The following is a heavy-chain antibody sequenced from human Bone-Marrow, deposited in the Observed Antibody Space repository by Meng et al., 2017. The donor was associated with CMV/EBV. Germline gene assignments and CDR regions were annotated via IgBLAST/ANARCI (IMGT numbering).Heavy chain of an antibody. J-gene: IGHJ4*02. Sequence: TFSSYAMDWVRQAPGKGLEWVSVIYSGGSSTYYADSVKGRFTISRDNSKNTLYLQMNSLRAEDTAVYYCAKYGGDSGSYYEEGYFDYWGQGTLVTVSS. CDR3: AKYGGDSGSYYEEGYFDY. D-gene: IGHD1-26*01. CDR2: IYSGGSST. CDR1: TFSSYA. V-gene: IGHV3-23*03.